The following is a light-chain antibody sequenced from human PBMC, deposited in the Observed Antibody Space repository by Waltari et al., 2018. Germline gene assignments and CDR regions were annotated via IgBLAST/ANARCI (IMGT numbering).Light chain of an antibody. CDR2: SAS. CDR3: QQTYNTLPIT. CDR1: QSIGRY. Sequence: DIQMTQSPSSLSASVGDRVTITCRASQSIGRYLNWYQQKPGKAPKLLIYSASSLQSGVPSRFSGSGSGTDFTVTISSLQPEDSATYYCQQTYNTLPITFGQGTRLETK. V-gene: IGKV1-39*01. J-gene: IGKJ5*01.